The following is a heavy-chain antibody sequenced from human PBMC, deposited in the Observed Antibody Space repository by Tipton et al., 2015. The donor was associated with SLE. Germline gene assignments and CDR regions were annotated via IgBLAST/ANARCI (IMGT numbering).Heavy chain of an antibody. CDR3: ARGDYYDGSGHYPGDH. CDR2: ISPYNGNT. D-gene: IGHD3-22*01. Sequence: GEVKKPGASVKVSCKASGYTFSNYGISWVRQAPGQGLEWMGWISPYNGNTNYAQKLQGRVALTTDTSTSTAYMELRSLRSDDTAVYYCARGDYYDGSGHYPGDHWGQGTRVTVSS. V-gene: IGHV1-18*01. J-gene: IGHJ4*02. CDR1: GYTFSNYG.